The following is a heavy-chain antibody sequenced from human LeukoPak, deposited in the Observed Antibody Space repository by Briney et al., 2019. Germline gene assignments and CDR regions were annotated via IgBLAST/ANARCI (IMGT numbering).Heavy chain of an antibody. D-gene: IGHD3-10*01. CDR3: AKGYYYGSGSYYHFDY. J-gene: IGHJ4*02. CDR1: GFTFSSYA. Sequence: PGGSLRLSCAASGFTFSSYAMSWVRQAPGKGLEWVSAISGSGGSTYYADSVKGRFTISRDNSKNTLYLQMNSLRAEDTAVYYCAKGYYYGSGSYYHFDYWGQETLVTVSS. CDR2: ISGSGGST. V-gene: IGHV3-23*01.